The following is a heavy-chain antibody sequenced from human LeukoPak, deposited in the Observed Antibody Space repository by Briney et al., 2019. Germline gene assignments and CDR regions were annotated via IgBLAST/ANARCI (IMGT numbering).Heavy chain of an antibody. CDR3: ARGASPKAAVFFDY. Sequence: SETLSLTCSVSGVSITSGSYYWGCIRQSAGKGLEWIGRVHSSGDIYHNAAFRSRAAVSWDASKNQFSLQLNSVTAADTAVDYCARGASPKAAVFFDYWGQGALITVSS. V-gene: IGHV4-61*02. J-gene: IGHJ4*02. D-gene: IGHD3-10*01. CDR2: VHSSGDI. CDR1: GVSITSGSYY.